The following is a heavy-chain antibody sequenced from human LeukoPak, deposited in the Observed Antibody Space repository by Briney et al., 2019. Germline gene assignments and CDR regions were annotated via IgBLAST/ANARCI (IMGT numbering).Heavy chain of an antibody. CDR1: GFTFDDYA. D-gene: IGHD3-22*01. CDR2: ISWNSGSI. J-gene: IGHJ4*02. CDR3: AKAARYDSSGYYSY. V-gene: IGHV3-9*01. Sequence: GGSLRLSCAASGFTFDDYAMHWVRQAPGKGLEWVSGISWNSGSIGYADSVKGRFTISRDNAKNSLYLQMNSLRAEDTALYYCAKAARYDSSGYYSYWGQGTLDTVSS.